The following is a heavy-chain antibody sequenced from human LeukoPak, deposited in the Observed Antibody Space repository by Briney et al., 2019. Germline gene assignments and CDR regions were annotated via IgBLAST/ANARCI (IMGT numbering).Heavy chain of an antibody. CDR2: ISYDGSNK. D-gene: IGHD6-6*01. CDR3: GASLMTHVDY. J-gene: IGHJ4*02. CDR1: GFTFSSYG. V-gene: IGHV3-30*03. Sequence: GRSLRLSCAASGFTFSSYGMHWVRQAPGKGLEWVAVISYDGSNKYYADSVKGRFTISRDNSKNTLYLQMNSLRAEDTAVCYCGASLMTHVDYWGQGTLVTVSS.